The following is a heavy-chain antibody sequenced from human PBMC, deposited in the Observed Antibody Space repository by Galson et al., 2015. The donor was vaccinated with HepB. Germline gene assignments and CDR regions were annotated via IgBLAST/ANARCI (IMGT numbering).Heavy chain of an antibody. CDR2: IWYDGSNK. CDR3: ARDPLLYYYGSGSPDY. V-gene: IGHV3-33*08. Sequence: SLRLSCAASGFTFSSYGMHWVRQAPGKGLEWVAVIWYDGSNKYYADSVKGRFTISRDNSKNTLYLQMNSLRAEDTAVYYCARDPLLYYYGSGSPDYWGQGTLVTVSS. CDR1: GFTFSSYG. D-gene: IGHD3-10*01. J-gene: IGHJ4*02.